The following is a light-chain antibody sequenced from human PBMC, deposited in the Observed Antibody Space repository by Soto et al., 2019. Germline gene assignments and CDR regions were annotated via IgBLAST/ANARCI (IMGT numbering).Light chain of an antibody. CDR3: CSYAGSYTLV. J-gene: IGLJ2*01. V-gene: IGLV2-11*01. CDR2: DVS. CDR1: SSDVGAYNY. Sequence: QSALTQPRSVSGSPGQSVTISCTGTSSDVGAYNYVSWYQQHPGKAPKLIIYDVSQRPSGVPDRFSGSKSGNTASLTISGLQAEDEADYSCCSYAGSYTLVFGGGTKLTVL.